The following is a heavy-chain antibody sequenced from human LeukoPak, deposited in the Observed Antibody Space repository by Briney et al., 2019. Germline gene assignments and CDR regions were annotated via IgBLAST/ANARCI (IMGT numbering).Heavy chain of an antibody. V-gene: IGHV3-43*02. CDR1: GFTFDDYA. Sequence: PGVSLRLSCAASGFTFDDYAMHWVRQAPGKGLEWVSLLSGDGGSKYYADSVRGRFTISRDNSKNSLYLQMNSLRAEDTAVYYCARGGGYYFDFWGQGTLVTVSS. J-gene: IGHJ4*02. CDR3: ARGGGYYFDF. D-gene: IGHD3-16*01. CDR2: LSGDGGSK.